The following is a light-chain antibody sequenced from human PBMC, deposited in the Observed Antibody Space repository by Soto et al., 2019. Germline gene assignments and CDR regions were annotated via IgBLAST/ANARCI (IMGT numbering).Light chain of an antibody. J-gene: IGLJ1*01. CDR1: SNDVGHSSF. V-gene: IGLV2-8*01. CDR3: NAQAENGKHV. Sequence: QSALTQPPSASGSPGQSVTISCTGNSNDVGHSSFISWYQQHPGQGPKLIIYEVSKRPAGVPDRFAGSKSGNTAPLSVSGLQDKDEADYLCNAQAENGKHVFRPGTTLTVL. CDR2: EVS.